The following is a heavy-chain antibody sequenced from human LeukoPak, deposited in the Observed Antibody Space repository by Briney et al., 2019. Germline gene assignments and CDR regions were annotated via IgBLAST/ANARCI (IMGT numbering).Heavy chain of an antibody. D-gene: IGHD1-7*01. CDR3: ARGENYEDY. Sequence: SETLSLTCTVSGGSISSSSYYWGWIRQPPGKGLEWIGSIYYSGSTYYNPSLKSRVTISVDTSKNQFSLKLSSVTAADTAVYYCARGENYEDYWGQGTLVTVSS. CDR1: GGSISSSSYY. J-gene: IGHJ4*02. V-gene: IGHV4-39*07. CDR2: IYYSGST.